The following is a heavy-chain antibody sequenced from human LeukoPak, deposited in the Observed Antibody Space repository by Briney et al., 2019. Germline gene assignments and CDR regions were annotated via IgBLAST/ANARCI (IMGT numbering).Heavy chain of an antibody. CDR3: AKDGDSSSGHCDY. D-gene: IGHD6-19*01. CDR1: GGSISSYY. CDR2: IYYSGST. Sequence: SETLSLTCTVSGGSISSYYWSWIRPPPGKGLEWIGYIYYSGSTNYNPSLKSRVTISVDTSKNQFSLKLSSVTAADTAVYYCAKDGDSSSGHCDYWGQGTLVTVSS. J-gene: IGHJ4*02. V-gene: IGHV4-59*01.